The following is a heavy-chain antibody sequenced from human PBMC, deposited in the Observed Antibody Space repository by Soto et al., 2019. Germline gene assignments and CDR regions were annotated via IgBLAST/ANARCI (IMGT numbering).Heavy chain of an antibody. D-gene: IGHD2-15*01. Sequence: GGSLRLSCAASGFTFNSYAMSWVRQAPGKGLEWVSSLSGSGTSTYYADSVKGRFTISRDNSKNTLLLQMNSLTADDTAVYFCAKNPGWSPYYFDFWGPGALVTVSS. CDR2: LSGSGTST. V-gene: IGHV3-23*01. CDR3: AKNPGWSPYYFDF. J-gene: IGHJ4*02. CDR1: GFTFNSYA.